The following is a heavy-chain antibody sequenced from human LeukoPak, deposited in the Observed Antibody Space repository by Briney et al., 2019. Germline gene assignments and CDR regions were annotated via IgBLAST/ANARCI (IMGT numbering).Heavy chain of an antibody. V-gene: IGHV3-13*01. CDR2: VGTNHDT. CDR1: GFSVSTFD. D-gene: IGHD3-16*02. Sequence: GESLRLSCVASGFSVSTFDMYWVRQAAGGGLEWVAAVGTNHDTLYLGSVKGRFTISRENAKSSLSLEMSYLTVEDTAVYYCTREWRGIASHYSGMDVWGQGTAVIVSS. CDR3: TREWRGIASHYSGMDV. J-gene: IGHJ6*02.